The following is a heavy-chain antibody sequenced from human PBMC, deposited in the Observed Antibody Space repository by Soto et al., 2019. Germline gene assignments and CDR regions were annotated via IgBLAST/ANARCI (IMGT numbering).Heavy chain of an antibody. D-gene: IGHD1-26*01. V-gene: IGHV3-23*01. Sequence: PGGSLRLSCAASGFTFSSYAMSWVRQAPGKGLEWISGISGSGDSTYYADSVKGLFTISRDNSKNTLYLQMNSLRAEDTALYYSAKGGILWELRPYYFDYWGQGTLVTVSS. CDR3: AKGGILWELRPYYFDY. J-gene: IGHJ4*02. CDR2: ISGSGDST. CDR1: GFTFSSYA.